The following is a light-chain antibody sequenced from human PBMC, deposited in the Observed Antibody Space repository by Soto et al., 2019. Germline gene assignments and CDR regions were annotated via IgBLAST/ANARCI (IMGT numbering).Light chain of an antibody. Sequence: DIQMTQSPSSLSASLGDRVTITCRASQSITSYLNWYQHKPGKAPKLLIYAASSLQSGVPSRFSGSGSGTDFTLTISSLQPEDFATYYCQQSYSTPLLTFGGGTKVEIK. CDR2: AAS. J-gene: IGKJ4*01. V-gene: IGKV1-39*01. CDR3: QQSYSTPLLT. CDR1: QSITSY.